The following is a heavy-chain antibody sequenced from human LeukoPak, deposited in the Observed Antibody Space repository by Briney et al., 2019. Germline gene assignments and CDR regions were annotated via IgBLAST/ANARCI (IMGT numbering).Heavy chain of an antibody. CDR1: GGSISSSSYY. Sequence: PSETLSLTCTVSGGSISSSSYYWGWIRQPPGKGLEWVSIIFGNGDTTYYADSVKGRFTVSRDNSKDTLYLQMNDLRPDDTAIYYCAKRNTMVRGGPCFDYWGQGLLVTVSS. J-gene: IGHJ4*02. CDR2: IFGNGDTT. CDR3: AKRNTMVRGGPCFDY. D-gene: IGHD3-10*01. V-gene: IGHV3-23*01.